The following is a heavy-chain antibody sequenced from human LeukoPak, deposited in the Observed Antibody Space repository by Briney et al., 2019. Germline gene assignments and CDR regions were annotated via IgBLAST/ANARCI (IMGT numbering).Heavy chain of an antibody. J-gene: IGHJ4*02. CDR1: GFVFDDYA. V-gene: IGHV3-9*01. CDR2: ISWNSGSI. CDR3: AKGPSAAGTPYYFDY. D-gene: IGHD6-13*01. Sequence: GGSLRLSCAVSGFVFDDYAMHWVRQAPGKGLEWVSGISWNSGSIGYADSVKGRFTISRDNAKNSLYLQMNSLRAEDTALYYCAKGPSAAGTPYYFDYWGQGTLVTVSS.